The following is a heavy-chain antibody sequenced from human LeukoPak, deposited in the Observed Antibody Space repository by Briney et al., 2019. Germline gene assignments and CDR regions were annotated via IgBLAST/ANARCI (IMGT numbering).Heavy chain of an antibody. CDR2: VRNDGFDT. J-gene: IGHJ6*02. CDR1: GLTFTNHG. D-gene: IGHD6-19*01. V-gene: IGHV3-33*01. CDR3: ARTVAGSYGMDV. Sequence: GTSLRLSCVTSGLTFTNHGFHWLRQAADKGLEWVAFVRNDGFDTYHSNSVKGRFSISRDDSKNTVYLQMNSLRAEDTAVYYCARTVAGSYGMDVWGQGTTVTVSS.